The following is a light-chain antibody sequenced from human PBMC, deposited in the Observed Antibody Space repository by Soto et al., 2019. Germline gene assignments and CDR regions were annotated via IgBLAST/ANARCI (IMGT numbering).Light chain of an antibody. Sequence: QSALTQPASVSGSPGQSITISCTGTSSDIGGYNYVSWYQQHPGKVPKLMIYEVSHRPSGVSTRFSGSKSGNTASLTISGLQAEDEADYYCSSYARTSTLVFGVGTQLTVL. CDR3: SSYARTSTLV. J-gene: IGLJ2*01. CDR2: EVS. CDR1: SSDIGGYNY. V-gene: IGLV2-14*01.